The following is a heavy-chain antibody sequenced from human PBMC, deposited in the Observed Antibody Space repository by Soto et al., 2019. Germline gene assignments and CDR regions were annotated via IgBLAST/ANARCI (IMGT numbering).Heavy chain of an antibody. Sequence: ASVKVSCKVSGYTLTELSMHWVRQAPGKGLEWMGGFDPEDGETIYAQKFQGRVTMTEDTSTDTAYMELSSLRSEDTAVYYCASHVRGVYSFDYWGQGTLVTVSS. CDR3: ASHVRGVYSFDY. CDR1: GYTLTELS. D-gene: IGHD3-10*02. CDR2: FDPEDGET. V-gene: IGHV1-24*01. J-gene: IGHJ4*02.